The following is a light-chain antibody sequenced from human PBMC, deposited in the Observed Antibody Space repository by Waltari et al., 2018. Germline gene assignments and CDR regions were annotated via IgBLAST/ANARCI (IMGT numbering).Light chain of an antibody. J-gene: IGLJ3*02. CDR2: EDS. V-gene: IGLV3-10*01. CDR1: PLPNKY. Sequence: SYELTQPPSVSVSPGQTARIPCPGDPLPNKYAYWYQQKSGQAPVLVIYEDSKRPSGIPERFSGSSSGTMATLTISGAQVEDEADYYCYSTDSSGNHGVFGGGTKLTVL. CDR3: YSTDSSGNHGV.